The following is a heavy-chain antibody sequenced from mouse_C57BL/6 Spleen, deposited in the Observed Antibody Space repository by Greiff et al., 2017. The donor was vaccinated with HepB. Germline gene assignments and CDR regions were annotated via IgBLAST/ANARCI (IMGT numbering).Heavy chain of an antibody. CDR3: ARDYAMDY. Sequence: VQLQQSGPELVKPGASVKISCKASGYAFSSSWMNWVKQRPGKGLEWIGRIYPGDGDTNYNGKFKGKATLTADKSSSTAYMQLSSRTSEDSAVYFCARDYAMDYWGQGTSVTVSS. CDR2: IYPGDGDT. V-gene: IGHV1-82*01. CDR1: GYAFSSSW. J-gene: IGHJ4*01. D-gene: IGHD2-4*01.